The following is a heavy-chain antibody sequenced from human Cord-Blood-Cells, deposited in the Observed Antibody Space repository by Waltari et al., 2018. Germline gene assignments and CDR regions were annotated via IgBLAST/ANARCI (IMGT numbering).Heavy chain of an antibody. D-gene: IGHD2-8*01. CDR3: AKDTGMDDAFDI. J-gene: IGHJ3*02. CDR2: ISYDGSNK. V-gene: IGHV3-30*18. Sequence: QVQLVESGGGVVQPGRSLRLSCAAPGFTFSSYGMHWVRQAPGKGLEWVAVISYDGSNKYYADSVKGRFTISRDNSKNTLYLQMNSLRAEDTAVYYCAKDTGMDDAFDIWGQGTMVTVSS. CDR1: GFTFSSYG.